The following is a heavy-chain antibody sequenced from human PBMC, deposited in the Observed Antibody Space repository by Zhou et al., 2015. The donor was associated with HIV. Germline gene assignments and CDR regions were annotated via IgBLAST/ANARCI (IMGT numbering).Heavy chain of an antibody. Sequence: QVQLVQSGAEVKKPGSSVKVSCKASGGTFSSYAISWVRQAPGQGLEWMGGIIPIFGTANYAQKFQGRVTITADESTSTAYMELSSLRSDDTAVYYCARHYHYYDSSGYYQHFDYWGQGTLVTVSS. CDR1: GGTFSSYA. D-gene: IGHD3-22*01. J-gene: IGHJ4*02. CDR3: ARHYHYYDSSGYYQHFDY. V-gene: IGHV1-69*12. CDR2: IIPIFGTA.